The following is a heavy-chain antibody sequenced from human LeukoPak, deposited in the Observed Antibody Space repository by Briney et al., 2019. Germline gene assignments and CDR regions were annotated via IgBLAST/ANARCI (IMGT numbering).Heavy chain of an antibody. V-gene: IGHV1-18*01. J-gene: IGHJ4*02. CDR3: ARDFSMITFGGVIVIPNDY. CDR1: GYTFTSYG. D-gene: IGHD3-16*02. Sequence: ASVKVSCKASGYTFTSYGIRWVRQAPGQGLEWMGWISAYNGNTNYAQKLQGRVTMTTDTSTSTAYMELRSLRSDDTAVYYCARDFSMITFGGVIVIPNDYWGQGTLVTVSS. CDR2: ISAYNGNT.